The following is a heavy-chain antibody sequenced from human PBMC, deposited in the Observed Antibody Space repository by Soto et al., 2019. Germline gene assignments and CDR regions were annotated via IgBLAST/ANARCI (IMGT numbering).Heavy chain of an antibody. D-gene: IGHD6-13*01. CDR1: GFTFSSYA. Sequence: EVQLLESGGGLVQPGGSLRLSCAASGFTFSSYAMNWVHQAPVKGLEWVSVISGSDGSTYYADSVKGRFTISRDNSKNTLNLQMNSLRAEDTAVYYCARRSSSWYFDYWGQGTLVTVSS. V-gene: IGHV3-23*01. CDR3: ARRSSSWYFDY. J-gene: IGHJ4*02. CDR2: ISGSDGST.